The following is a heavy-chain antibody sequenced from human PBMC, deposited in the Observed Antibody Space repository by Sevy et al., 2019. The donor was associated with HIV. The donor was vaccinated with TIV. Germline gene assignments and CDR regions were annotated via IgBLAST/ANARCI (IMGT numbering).Heavy chain of an antibody. Sequence: GGSLRLSCAGSGFTFGNYAMYWVRQSPGKGLEWVSGISWNSGSMGYADAVEGRFTISRDNAKNSLHLEMNSLRPEETALYYCAKGVGGGNSGAGFDYWGQGTRVTVSS. CDR1: GFTFGNYA. CDR3: AKGVGGGNSGAGFDY. J-gene: IGHJ4*02. CDR2: ISWNSGSM. D-gene: IGHD2-21*02. V-gene: IGHV3-9*01.